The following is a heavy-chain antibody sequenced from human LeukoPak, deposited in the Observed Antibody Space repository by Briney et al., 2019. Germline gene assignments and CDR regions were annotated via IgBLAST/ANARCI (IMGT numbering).Heavy chain of an antibody. CDR2: IYYSGST. Sequence: KASETLSLTCTVSGGSISSSSYYWGWIRQPPGKGLEWIGSIYYSGSTYYNPSLKSRVTISVDTSKNQFSLKLSSVTAADTAVYYCARRRDSDVLTGYYNGAFDIWGQGTMVTVSS. V-gene: IGHV4-39*07. J-gene: IGHJ3*02. CDR3: ARRRDSDVLTGYYNGAFDI. CDR1: GGSISSSSYY. D-gene: IGHD3-9*01.